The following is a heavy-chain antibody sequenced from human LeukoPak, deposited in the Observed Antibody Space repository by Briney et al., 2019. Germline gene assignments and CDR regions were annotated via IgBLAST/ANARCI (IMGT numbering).Heavy chain of an antibody. CDR3: AGGRSSRSTYSNYVDY. D-gene: IGHD4-11*01. CDR2: INHSGST. V-gene: IGHV4-39*07. J-gene: IGHJ4*02. Sequence: PSETLSLTCTVSGGSISSSSYYWGWIRQPPGKGLEWIGEINHSGSTNYNPSLKSRVTISVDTSKNQFSLKLSSVTAADTAVYYCAGGRSSRSTYSNYVDYWGQGTLVTVSS. CDR1: GGSISSSSYY.